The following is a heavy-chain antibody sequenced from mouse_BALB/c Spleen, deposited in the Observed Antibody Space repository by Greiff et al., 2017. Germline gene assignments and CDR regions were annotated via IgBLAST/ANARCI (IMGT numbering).Heavy chain of an antibody. CDR1: GYTFTIYW. CDR2: IDPSDSET. Sequence: QVQLQQPGAELVKPGAPVKLSCKASGYTFTIYWMNWVKQRPGRGLEWIGRIDPSDSETHYNQKFKDKATLTVDKSSSTAYIQLSSLTSEDSAVYYCARGNYYDYDGEVWFAYWGQGTLVTVSA. J-gene: IGHJ3*01. V-gene: IGHV1-69*02. CDR3: ARGNYYDYDGEVWFAY. D-gene: IGHD2-4*01.